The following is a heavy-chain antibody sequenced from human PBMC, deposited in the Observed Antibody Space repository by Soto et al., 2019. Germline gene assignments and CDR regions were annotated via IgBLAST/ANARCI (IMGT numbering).Heavy chain of an antibody. CDR3: ARGRYGDY. D-gene: IGHD1-1*01. V-gene: IGHV1-18*01. CDR2: ISAHNGNT. CDR1: GYGFTTYG. J-gene: IGHJ4*02. Sequence: QVHLVQSGSELKKHGASVKVSCKGSGYGFTTYGITWVRQAPGQGLEWMAWISAHNGNTNYAQKLQGRVTVTRDTSTSTAYMELRSLRSDDTAVYYFARGRYGDYWGQGALITVSS.